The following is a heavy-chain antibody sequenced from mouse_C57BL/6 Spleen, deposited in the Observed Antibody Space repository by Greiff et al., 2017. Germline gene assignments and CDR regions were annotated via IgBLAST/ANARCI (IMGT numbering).Heavy chain of an antibody. J-gene: IGHJ1*03. D-gene: IGHD4-1*01. Sequence: VQLQQPGAELVKPGASVKMSCKASGYTFTSYWITWVKQRPGQGLEWIGDIYPGSGSTNYNEKFKSKATLTVDTSSSTAYMQLSRLTSEDSGVYYCARMGRGYWYFDVWGTGTTVTVSS. CDR1: GYTFTSYW. CDR3: ARMGRGYWYFDV. CDR2: IYPGSGST. V-gene: IGHV1-55*01.